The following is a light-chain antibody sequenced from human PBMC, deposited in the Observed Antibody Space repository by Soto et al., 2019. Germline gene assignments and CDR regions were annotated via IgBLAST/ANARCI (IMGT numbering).Light chain of an antibody. Sequence: EMVLTQSPATLSLSPGERATLSCRASQSFRGYLAGYQQKPGQAPRLLLYDASFRVTGLPARFSGSGSGTDFTLTISSLEPEDFAVYYCQQRSDWHLTFGGGTKVEIK. V-gene: IGKV3-11*01. CDR1: QSFRGY. J-gene: IGKJ4*01. CDR3: QQRSDWHLT. CDR2: DAS.